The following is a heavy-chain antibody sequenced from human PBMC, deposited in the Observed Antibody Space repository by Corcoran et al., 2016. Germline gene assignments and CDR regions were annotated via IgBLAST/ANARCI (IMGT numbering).Heavy chain of an antibody. D-gene: IGHD2-21*02. Sequence: QVQLVQSGAEVKKPGALVKVSCKVSGYTLNELSMHWVRQAPGKGLEWMGNFDPEDGEAIYAQKFQGRVTMTEDTSTDTAYMELSSRRCEDPAVYYCATLGSDPRDYWGQGTLVSVSS. CDR2: FDPEDGEA. V-gene: IGHV1-24*01. CDR3: ATLGSDPRDY. CDR1: GYTLNELS. J-gene: IGHJ4*02.